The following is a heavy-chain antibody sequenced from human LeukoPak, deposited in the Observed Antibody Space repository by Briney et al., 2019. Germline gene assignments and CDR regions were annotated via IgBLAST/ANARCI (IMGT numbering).Heavy chain of an antibody. J-gene: IGHJ4*02. D-gene: IGHD6-13*01. CDR2: ISGSGGST. Sequence: PGGSLRLSCAASGFTFSSYAMSWVRQAPGKGLEWVSAISGSGGSTYYADSVKGRFTISRDNSKNTLYLQMNSLRAEDTAVYYXXKDEQXXXXYFDYWGQGTLVTVSS. CDR3: XKDEQXXXXYFDY. V-gene: IGHV3-23*01. CDR1: GFTFSSYA.